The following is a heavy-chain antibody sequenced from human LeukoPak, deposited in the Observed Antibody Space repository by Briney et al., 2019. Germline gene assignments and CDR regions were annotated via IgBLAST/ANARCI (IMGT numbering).Heavy chain of an antibody. J-gene: IGHJ4*02. V-gene: IGHV2-5*01. D-gene: IGHD4-17*01. CDR3: IHRTTVTSVDD. Sequence: SGPTLAHPTQPLTLTCTFSGFSRNTGAEAVGWVRQPPEKAPEWLTFSYGNGDQRYSPSLSSRLTITKDTSKSQVVLTMTDMESVDTATYYCIHRTTVTSVDDWGQGTLVTVSS. CDR2: SYGNGDQ. CDR1: GFSRNTGAEA.